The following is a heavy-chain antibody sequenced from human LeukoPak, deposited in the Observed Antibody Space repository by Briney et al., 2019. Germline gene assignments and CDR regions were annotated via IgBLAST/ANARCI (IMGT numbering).Heavy chain of an antibody. CDR3: ARHRRIVVVPAAGGLWFDP. CDR1: GGSISSNKYY. V-gene: IGHV4-39*01. Sequence: PSETLSLTCTVSGGSISSNKYYWGWIRQPPGKGLEWIGSIYHSGSTYYNPSLKSRVTISVDTSKNQFSLKLSSVTAADTAVYYCARHRRIVVVPAAGGLWFDPWGQGTLVTVSS. D-gene: IGHD2-2*01. CDR2: IYHSGST. J-gene: IGHJ5*02.